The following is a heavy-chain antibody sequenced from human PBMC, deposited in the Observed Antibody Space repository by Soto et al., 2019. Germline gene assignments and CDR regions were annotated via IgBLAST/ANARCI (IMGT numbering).Heavy chain of an antibody. CDR3: ARDPEHTHGRAFDF. CDR2: VYDRGSST. J-gene: IGHJ4*02. CDR1: AGSISTYF. D-gene: IGHD1-1*01. V-gene: IGHV4-59*01. Sequence: SETLSLTCAVSAGSISTYFWSWFRRPPGKGLEWIGHVYDRGSSTKYNPPLKSRVTISVDTSKNQVSLILNSVTAADTAVYYCARDPEHTHGRAFDFWGRGALVTVSS.